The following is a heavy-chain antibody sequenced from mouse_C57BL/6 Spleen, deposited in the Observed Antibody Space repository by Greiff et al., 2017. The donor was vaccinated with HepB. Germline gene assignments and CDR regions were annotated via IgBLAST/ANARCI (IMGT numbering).Heavy chain of an antibody. Sequence: QVQLQQPGAELVKPGASVKLSCKASGYTFTSYWMHWVKQRPGRGLEWIGRIDPNSGGNKYNEKFKSKATLTVDKPYSTAYMQLSSLTSGDSAVYYCARDELTGTAYWYFDVWSTGTTVTVSS. D-gene: IGHD4-1*01. CDR2: IDPNSGGN. V-gene: IGHV1-72*01. CDR1: GYTFTSYW. CDR3: ARDELTGTAYWYFDV. J-gene: IGHJ1*03.